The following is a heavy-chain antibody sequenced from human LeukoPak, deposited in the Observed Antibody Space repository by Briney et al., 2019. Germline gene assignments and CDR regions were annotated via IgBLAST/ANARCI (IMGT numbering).Heavy chain of an antibody. D-gene: IGHD1-26*01. J-gene: IGHJ4*02. Sequence: PGGSLRLSCAASGFTFSSYGMHWVRQAPGKGLEWVAVISYDGSNKYYADSVKGRFTISRDNSKNTLYLQMNSLRAEDTAVYYCAKGSGSYELLDYWGQGTLVTVSS. CDR3: AKGSGSYELLDY. CDR1: GFTFSSYG. CDR2: ISYDGSNK. V-gene: IGHV3-30*18.